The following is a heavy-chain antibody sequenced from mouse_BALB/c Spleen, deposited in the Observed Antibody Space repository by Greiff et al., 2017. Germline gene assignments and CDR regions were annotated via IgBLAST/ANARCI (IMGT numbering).Heavy chain of an antibody. CDR2: IDPENGDT. Sequence: EVQLQQSGAELVRSGASVKLSCTASGFNIKDYYMHWVKQRPEQGLEWIGWIDPENGDTEYAPKFQGKATMTADTSSNTAYLQLSSLTSEDTAVYYCKGRYDGVDYWGQGTTLTVSS. D-gene: IGHD2-14*01. CDR1: GFNIKDYY. V-gene: IGHV14-4*02. CDR3: KGRYDGVDY. J-gene: IGHJ2*01.